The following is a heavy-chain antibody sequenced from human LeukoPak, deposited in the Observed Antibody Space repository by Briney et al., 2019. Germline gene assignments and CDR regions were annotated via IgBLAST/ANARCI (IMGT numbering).Heavy chain of an antibody. V-gene: IGHV5-51*01. J-gene: IGHJ4*02. D-gene: IGHD5-12*01. CDR1: GYSFTSYW. CDR2: IYPGDSDT. CDR3: ARPRGYSGYDSTPYYFDY. Sequence: GGSQKISCKGSGYSFTSYWIGWVRQMPGKGLEWVGIIYPGDSDTRYSPSFQGQVTISADKSISTAYLQWSSLKASDTAMYYCARPRGYSGYDSTPYYFDYWGQGTLVSVSS.